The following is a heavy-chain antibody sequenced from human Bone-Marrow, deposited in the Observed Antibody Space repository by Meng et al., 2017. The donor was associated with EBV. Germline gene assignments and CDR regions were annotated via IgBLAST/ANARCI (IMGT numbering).Heavy chain of an antibody. J-gene: IGHJ4*02. D-gene: IGHD6-19*01. CDR1: GASISSGYW. V-gene: IGHV4-4*02. CDR2: VSHSGST. CDR3: AASPGWWRLDY. Sequence: LQLQESGPGLVKPSGTLSLTCAVSGASISSGYWWTWVRQPPGKGLEWIGEVSHSGSTNYNPSLKSRVTISLDKSENQFFLKVTSVTAADKAVYYCAASPGWWRLDYWGQGTLVTVSS.